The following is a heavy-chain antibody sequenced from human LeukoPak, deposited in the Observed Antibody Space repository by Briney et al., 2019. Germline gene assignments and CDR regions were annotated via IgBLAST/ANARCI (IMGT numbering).Heavy chain of an antibody. CDR2: IYYSGST. V-gene: IGHV4-59*01. CDR3: ARATNYYDSSGYYYGWYFDL. Sequence: SETLSLTCTVSGGSISSYYWSWIRQPPGKGLEWIGYIYYSGSTNYNPSLKSRVTISVDTSKNQFSLKLSSVTAADTAVYYCARATNYYDSSGYYYGWYFDLWGRGTLVTVSS. J-gene: IGHJ2*01. CDR1: GGSISSYY. D-gene: IGHD3-22*01.